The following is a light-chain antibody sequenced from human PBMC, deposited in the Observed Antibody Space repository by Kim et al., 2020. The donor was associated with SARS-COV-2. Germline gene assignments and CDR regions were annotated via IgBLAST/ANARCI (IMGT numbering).Light chain of an antibody. Sequence: PGETAAIICSGGKLGGKKDAWYQQKQGQSPVVVIYQENKKPSGVTEGFSGSNTGEKAALPISGRQAMDEADYYCQPGENITGVFGGGTQLTVL. J-gene: IGLJ3*02. CDR2: QEN. V-gene: IGLV3-1*01. CDR3: QPGENITGV. CDR1: KLGGKK.